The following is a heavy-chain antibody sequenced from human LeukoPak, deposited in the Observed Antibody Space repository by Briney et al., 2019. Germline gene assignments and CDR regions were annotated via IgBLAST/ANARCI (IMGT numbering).Heavy chain of an antibody. V-gene: IGHV3-66*01. Sequence: GGSLRLSCAASGFTFNSYAFNWVRQAPGKGLEWVSAIYSGGTTYYADSVKGRFTISRDNSKNTLYLQMNSLRGEDTAVYYCARDRGSGSYYLDYWGQGTLVTVSS. D-gene: IGHD3-10*01. CDR1: GFTFNSYA. CDR3: ARDRGSGSYYLDY. CDR2: IYSGGTT. J-gene: IGHJ4*02.